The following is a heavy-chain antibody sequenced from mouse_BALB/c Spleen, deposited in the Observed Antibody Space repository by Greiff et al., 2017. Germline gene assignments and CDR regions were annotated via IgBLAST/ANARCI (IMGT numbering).Heavy chain of an antibody. Sequence: VQLQQSGPELVKPGASVKMSCKASGYTFTSYVMHWVKQKPGQGLEWIGYINPYNDGTKYNEKFKGKATLTSDKSSSTAYMELSSLTSEDSAVYYCARRGGYDADYYAMDYWGQGTSVTVSS. CDR3: ARRGGYDADYYAMDY. CDR1: GYTFTSYV. D-gene: IGHD2-2*01. V-gene: IGHV1-14*01. J-gene: IGHJ4*01. CDR2: INPYNDGT.